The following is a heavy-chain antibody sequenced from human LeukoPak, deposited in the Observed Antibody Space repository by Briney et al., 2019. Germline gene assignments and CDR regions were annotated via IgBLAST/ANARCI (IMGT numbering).Heavy chain of an antibody. Sequence: SVKVSCKASGGTFSGYAISWVRQAPGQGLEWMGGIIPIFGTANYAQKFQGRVTITADESTSTAYMELSSLRSEDTAVYYCARETANDYAEYFQHWGQGTLVTVSS. V-gene: IGHV1-69*13. CDR1: GGTFSGYA. D-gene: IGHD1-1*01. CDR2: IIPIFGTA. CDR3: ARETANDYAEYFQH. J-gene: IGHJ1*01.